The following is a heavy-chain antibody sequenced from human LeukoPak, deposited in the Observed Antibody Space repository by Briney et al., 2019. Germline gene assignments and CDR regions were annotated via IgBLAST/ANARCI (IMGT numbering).Heavy chain of an antibody. V-gene: IGHV1-18*04. Sequence: ASVKVSCKASGYSFTEYGINWVRQAPGQGLEWMGWISAYNGNTNFAPKFQDRVIMTTGTSTSTAYMELRSLRSDDTAVYFCARSGYYFVGFDYWGQGTLVTVSS. CDR2: ISAYNGNT. CDR3: ARSGYYFVGFDY. J-gene: IGHJ4*02. CDR1: GYSFTEYG. D-gene: IGHD3-22*01.